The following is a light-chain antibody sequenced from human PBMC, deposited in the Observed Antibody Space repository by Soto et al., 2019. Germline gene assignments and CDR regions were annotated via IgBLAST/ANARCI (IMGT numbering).Light chain of an antibody. CDR3: QQSYSSMYT. CDR2: AAS. V-gene: IGKV1-39*01. CDR1: QSITNY. J-gene: IGKJ2*01. Sequence: DIQMTQSPSSLSASVGDRVTITCRASQSITNYLSWYQQKPGKAPNLLIYAASSLQSGVPSRFSGSGSGTDFTLTISSLQPEDFATYYCQQSYSSMYTFGQGTKLEI.